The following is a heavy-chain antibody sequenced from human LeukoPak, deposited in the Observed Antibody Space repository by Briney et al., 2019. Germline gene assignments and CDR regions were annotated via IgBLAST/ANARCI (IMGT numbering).Heavy chain of an antibody. V-gene: IGHV4-39*07. CDR2: ISYRGST. Sequence: NPSETLSLTCTVSAGSISSSSYYWGWISQPPGKGLEWIGSISYRGSTYYNPSLKSRVTISVDTSKKQFSLKLSSVTAADTAVYYCARDLYYYDSSGYYYGFDYWGQGTLVTVSS. J-gene: IGHJ4*02. D-gene: IGHD3-22*01. CDR1: AGSISSSSYY. CDR3: ARDLYYYDSSGYYYGFDY.